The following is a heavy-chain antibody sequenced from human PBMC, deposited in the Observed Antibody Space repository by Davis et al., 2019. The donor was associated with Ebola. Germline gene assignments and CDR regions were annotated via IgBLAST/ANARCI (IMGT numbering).Heavy chain of an antibody. CDR2: VGLSADT. J-gene: IGHJ3*01. D-gene: IGHD6-13*01. CDR3: VKDTSSIWFDV. CDR1: GFVFSSYV. V-gene: IGHV3-23*01. Sequence: GESLKISCAASGFVFSSYVMSWVRRAPGKGLEWVSTVGLSADTYYADSVKGRFTISRDNSKNTLHLQMNSLRVEDTAIYYCVKDTSSIWFDVWGQGTTVTVSS.